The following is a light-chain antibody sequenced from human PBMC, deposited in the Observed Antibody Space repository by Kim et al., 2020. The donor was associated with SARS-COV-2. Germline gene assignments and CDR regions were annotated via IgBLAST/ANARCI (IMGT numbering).Light chain of an antibody. CDR1: PRVSNNY. V-gene: IGKV3-20*01. J-gene: IGKJ2*01. CDR3: HRNGASPPVI. CDR2: GAS. Sequence: PGGRPALACRARPRVSNNYLAWYQQRACRAPRLLTCGASRRAPGSPDRFSDSRSGTDFPLTISGLDPEHLAVYHAHRNGASPPVIFGQGTKLEI.